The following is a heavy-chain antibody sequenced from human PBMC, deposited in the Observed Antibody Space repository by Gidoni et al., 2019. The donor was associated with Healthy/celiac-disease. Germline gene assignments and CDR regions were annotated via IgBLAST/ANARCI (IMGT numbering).Heavy chain of an antibody. Sequence: QVQLVQSGAAVKKPGSSVNVSCKSSGGPFSSYAISWVRQAPGQGLEWMGGIIPIFGTANYAQKFQGRVTITADESTSTAYMELSSLRSEDTAVYYCASSSIAVGYFDYWGQGTLVTVSS. CDR3: ASSSIAVGYFDY. J-gene: IGHJ4*02. CDR1: GGPFSSYA. V-gene: IGHV1-69*01. D-gene: IGHD6-19*01. CDR2: IIPIFGTA.